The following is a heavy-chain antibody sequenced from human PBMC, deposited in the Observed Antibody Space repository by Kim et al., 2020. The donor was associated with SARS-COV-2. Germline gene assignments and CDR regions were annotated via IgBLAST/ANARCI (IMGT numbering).Heavy chain of an antibody. Sequence: GGSLRLSCAASGFTFSDYYMSWIRQAPGKGLEWVSYISSSSSYTNYADSVKGRFTISRDNAKNSLYLQMNSLRAEDTAVYYCARAPRDLHYGSGTPTDYWGQGTLVTVSS. CDR1: GFTFSDYY. J-gene: IGHJ4*02. CDR2: ISSSSSYT. CDR3: ARAPRDLHYGSGTPTDY. D-gene: IGHD3-10*01. V-gene: IGHV3-11*05.